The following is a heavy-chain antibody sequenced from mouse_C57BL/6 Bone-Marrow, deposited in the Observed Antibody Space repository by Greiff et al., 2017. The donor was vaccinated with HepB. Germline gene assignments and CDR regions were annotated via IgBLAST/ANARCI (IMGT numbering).Heavy chain of an antibody. V-gene: IGHV5-12*01. Sequence: EVQVVESGGGLVQPGGSLKLSCAASGFTFSDYYMYWVRQTPEKRLEWVAYISNGGGSTYYPDTVKGRFTISRDNAKNTLYLQMSRLKSEDTAMYYCARHDHYYGSFFAYWGQGTLVTVSA. CDR2: ISNGGGST. CDR1: GFTFSDYY. J-gene: IGHJ3*01. CDR3: ARHDHYYGSFFAY. D-gene: IGHD1-1*01.